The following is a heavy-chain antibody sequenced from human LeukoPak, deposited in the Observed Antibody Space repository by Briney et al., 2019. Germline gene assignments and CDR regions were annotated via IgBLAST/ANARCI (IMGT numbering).Heavy chain of an antibody. D-gene: IGHD4-23*01. V-gene: IGHV3-33*01. CDR1: GFTFSSYG. CDR2: IWYDGSNK. Sequence: GGSLRLSCAASGFTFSSYGMHWVRQAPGKGLEWVAMIWYDGSNKYYADSVKGRFTISRDNSKNTLYLQMNSLRAEGTAVYYCARDLGSNADYWGQGTLVTVSS. J-gene: IGHJ4*02. CDR3: ARDLGSNADY.